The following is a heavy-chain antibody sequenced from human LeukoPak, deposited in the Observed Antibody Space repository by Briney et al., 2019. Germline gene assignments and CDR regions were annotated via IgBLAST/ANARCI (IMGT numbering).Heavy chain of an antibody. CDR1: GFIFSRHG. V-gene: IGHV3-33*06. Sequence: RPGRSLRLSCAASGFIFSRHGMHWVRQAPGKGLEWVAVIWYDGNNKYYADSVKGRFTISRDNSKNTLYLQMNSLRAEDTAVYYCAKEGDNYSDYVGAFDIWGQGTMVTVSS. J-gene: IGHJ3*02. D-gene: IGHD4-11*01. CDR2: IWYDGNNK. CDR3: AKEGDNYSDYVGAFDI.